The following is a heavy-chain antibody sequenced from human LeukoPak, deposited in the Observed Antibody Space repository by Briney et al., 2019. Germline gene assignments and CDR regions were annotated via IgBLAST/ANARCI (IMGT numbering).Heavy chain of an antibody. Sequence: ASVKVSCKASGGTFSSYAISWVRQAPGQGLEWMGRIIPILGIANYAQKLQGRVTITADKSTSTAYMELRSLRSDDTAVYYCARDFYYDSTFGDYWGQGTLVTVSS. CDR1: GGTFSSYA. V-gene: IGHV1-69*04. CDR3: ARDFYYDSTFGDY. CDR2: IIPILGIA. D-gene: IGHD3-22*01. J-gene: IGHJ4*02.